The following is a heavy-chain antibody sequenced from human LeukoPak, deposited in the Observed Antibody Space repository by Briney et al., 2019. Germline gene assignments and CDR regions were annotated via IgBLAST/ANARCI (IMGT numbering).Heavy chain of an antibody. J-gene: IGHJ4*02. CDR1: GFTFTSYA. V-gene: IGHV3-23*01. CDR2: ISGSGGST. D-gene: IGHD3-10*01. CDR3: AKDSGTYRYYFDY. Sequence: GVSLRLSCAASGFTFTSYAMTWVRQAPGKGMEWVSAISGSGGSTFYADSVKGRFTISRDNSKNTLYLQMNRLRAEDTAVYYCAKDSGTYRYYFDYWGQGTLVTVSS.